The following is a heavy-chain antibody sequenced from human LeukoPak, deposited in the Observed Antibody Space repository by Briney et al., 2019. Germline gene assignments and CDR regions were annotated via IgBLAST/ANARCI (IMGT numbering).Heavy chain of an antibody. V-gene: IGHV3-23*01. D-gene: IGHD3-10*01. CDR3: AKEVTMVRAFDY. CDR2: ISGSGGST. CDR1: GFTFSSYA. Sequence: PGGSLRLSCAASGFTFSSYAMSWVSQAPGKGLEWVSAISGSGGSTYYADSVKGRFTTSRDNSKNTLYLQMNSLRAEDTAVYYCAKEVTMVRAFDYWGQGTLVTVSS. J-gene: IGHJ4*02.